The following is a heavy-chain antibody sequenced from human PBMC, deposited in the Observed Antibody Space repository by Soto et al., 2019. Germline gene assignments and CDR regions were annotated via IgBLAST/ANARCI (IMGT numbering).Heavy chain of an antibody. CDR3: ARVATLFVLDS. J-gene: IGHJ4*02. Sequence: GGSLRLSCAASGFTFSGYYMSWIRQAPGKGLEWVSYISSSGSTIYYADSVKGRFTISRDNAKSSLYLQMNSLRAEDTAVYYCARVATLFVLDSWGQGTLVTVSS. V-gene: IGHV3-11*01. D-gene: IGHD1-26*01. CDR1: GFTFSGYY. CDR2: ISSSGSTI.